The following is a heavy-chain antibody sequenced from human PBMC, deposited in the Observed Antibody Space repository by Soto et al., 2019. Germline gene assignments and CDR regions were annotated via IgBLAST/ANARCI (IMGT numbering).Heavy chain of an antibody. Sequence: EVQLLESGGGLVQPGGSLRLSCAATGFTFSSYAMSWVRQAPGKGLEWVSAISGSGGSTYYADSVKGRFTIARDNSKNTLYLQMSSLRAEDTAVYYCAKAPGYRVVWFDPWGPGTLVTVSS. CDR2: ISGSGGST. CDR3: AKAPGYRVVWFDP. J-gene: IGHJ5*02. V-gene: IGHV3-23*01. CDR1: GFTFSSYA. D-gene: IGHD2-15*01.